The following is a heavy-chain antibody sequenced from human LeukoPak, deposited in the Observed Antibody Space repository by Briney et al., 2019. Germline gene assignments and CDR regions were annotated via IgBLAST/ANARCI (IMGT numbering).Heavy chain of an antibody. CDR2: IIPIFGTA. CDR3: ARGGRIDYYYYYMDV. J-gene: IGHJ6*03. V-gene: IGHV1-69*05. D-gene: IGHD3-16*01. CDR1: GGTFSSYA. Sequence: SVKVSCKASGGTFSSYAISWVRHAPGQGLEWMGGIIPIFGTANYAQKFQGRVTITTDESTSTAYMELSSLRSEDTAVYYCARGGRIDYYYYYMDVWGKGTTVTVSS.